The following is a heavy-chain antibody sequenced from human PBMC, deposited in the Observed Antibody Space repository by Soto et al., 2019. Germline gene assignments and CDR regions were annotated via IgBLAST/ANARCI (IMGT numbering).Heavy chain of an antibody. CDR1: GGSITSGDFY. CDR2: IYYSGTT. V-gene: IGHV4-30-4*01. D-gene: IGHD3-22*01. Sequence: TSETLSLTCSVSGGSITSGDFYWSWIRQPPGKGLEWIGYIYYSGTTYYNPSLRSRLTISLDTSKNQVSLGLSSVTAADTAVYYCARVGHYYDSSGYRGYYFDFWGLGTLVTVSS. J-gene: IGHJ4*02. CDR3: ARVGHYYDSSGYRGYYFDF.